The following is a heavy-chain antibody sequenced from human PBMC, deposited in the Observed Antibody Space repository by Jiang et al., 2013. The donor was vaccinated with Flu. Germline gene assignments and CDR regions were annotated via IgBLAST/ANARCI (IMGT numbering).Heavy chain of an antibody. CDR2: IYEDGTT. Sequence: SGLVKPSQTLSLTCAVSGGPITSGAYSWTWIRQPPGKGLEWIGYIYEDGTTYYNPSLKSRVTISLDRSKNQFSLKLSSVTAADTAVYYCAATQSIAASRRGEYWFDPWGQGTLVTVSS. CDR3: AATQSIAASRRGEYWFDP. CDR1: GGPITSGAYS. J-gene: IGHJ5*02. V-gene: IGHV4-30-2*01. D-gene: IGHD6-6*01.